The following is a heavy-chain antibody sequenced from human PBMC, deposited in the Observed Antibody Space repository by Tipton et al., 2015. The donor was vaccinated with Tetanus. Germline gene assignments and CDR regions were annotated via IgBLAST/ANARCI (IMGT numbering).Heavy chain of an antibody. D-gene: IGHD3/OR15-3a*01. J-gene: IGHJ4*02. CDR3: AGGIGTGSETHVAF. Sequence: SLRLSCAASGFIFSDYYMSWIRQAPGKGLEWLSYITGSDSTIYYADSVKGRFTISRDDAKSSVYLQMNNLRAQDTAGYYCAGGIGTGSETHVAFGGQGTRDTVS. CDR1: GFIFSDYY. CDR2: ITGSDSTI. V-gene: IGHV3-11*01.